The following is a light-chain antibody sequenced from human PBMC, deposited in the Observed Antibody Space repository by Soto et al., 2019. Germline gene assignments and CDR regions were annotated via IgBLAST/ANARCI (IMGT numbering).Light chain of an antibody. CDR2: DDD. J-gene: IGLJ3*02. Sequence: SYELTQPPSVSVAPGQTAMITCGGNNIGNKSVHWYHQRPGQAPVLVVYDDDDRPSGIPERFPGSNSGNTATLTISRVEAGDEADYYCQVWNSSSDPWVFGGGTKVTVL. V-gene: IGLV3-21*02. CDR3: QVWNSSSDPWV. CDR1: NIGNKS.